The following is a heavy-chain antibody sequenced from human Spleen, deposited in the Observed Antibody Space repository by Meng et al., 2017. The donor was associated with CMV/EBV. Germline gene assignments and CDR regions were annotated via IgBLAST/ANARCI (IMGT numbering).Heavy chain of an antibody. CDR2: IYPSDSDI. Sequence: KVSCKGYGYRFSTYWIAWVRQMPGKGLEWMGIIYPSDSDIKYSPSFQGQVTISVDKSITTAYLQWGSLKASDTAMYYCARHGDTMVSGRAFDIWGQGTMVTV. CDR3: ARHGDTMVSGRAFDI. CDR1: GYRFSTYW. D-gene: IGHD3-10*01. V-gene: IGHV5-51*01. J-gene: IGHJ3*02.